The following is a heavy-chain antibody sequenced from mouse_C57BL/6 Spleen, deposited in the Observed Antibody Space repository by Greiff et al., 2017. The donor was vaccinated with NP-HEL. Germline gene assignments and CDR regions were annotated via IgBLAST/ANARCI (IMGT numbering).Heavy chain of an antibody. CDR3: AYYSNQGYFDV. CDR2: IDPSDSYT. J-gene: IGHJ1*03. CDR1: GYTFTSYW. D-gene: IGHD2-5*01. Sequence: VQLQQSGAELVKPGASVKLSCKASGYTFTSYWMQWVKQRPGQGLEWIGEIDPSDSYTNYNQKFKGKATLTVDTSSSTAYMQLSSLTSEDSAVYYCAYYSNQGYFDVWGTGTTVTVSS. V-gene: IGHV1-50*01.